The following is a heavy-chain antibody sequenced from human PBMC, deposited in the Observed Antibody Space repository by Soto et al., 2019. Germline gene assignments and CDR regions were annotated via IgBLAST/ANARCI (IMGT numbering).Heavy chain of an antibody. CDR1: GYTFTKYA. V-gene: IGHV1-18*01. CDR2: VNTYNGNP. Sequence: QVQLVQSGVEVKKPGASVKVSCKASGYTFTKYAISWVRQAPGRGLEWMGWVNTYNGNPNYAQIFQGRVTMTTDTSTGTAYMELRSLISDDSAVYYCARDSQYSTDWQRFDSWGQGTLVIVSS. D-gene: IGHD6-6*01. CDR3: ARDSQYSTDWQRFDS. J-gene: IGHJ4*02.